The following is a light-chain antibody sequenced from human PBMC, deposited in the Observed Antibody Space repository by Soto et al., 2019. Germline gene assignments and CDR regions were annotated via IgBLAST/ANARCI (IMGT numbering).Light chain of an antibody. CDR1: SSNIGSYNY. Sequence: QSALTQPASVSGSPGQSIAISFTGTSSNIGSYNYVSWYQQHPGKAPKLMSYDVSNRPSGVSDRVSGSKSGNTASLTISGLQADDEADYYCISYSSNSTYVVVTGTKLTVL. V-gene: IGLV2-14*01. CDR3: ISYSSNSTYV. J-gene: IGLJ1*01. CDR2: DVS.